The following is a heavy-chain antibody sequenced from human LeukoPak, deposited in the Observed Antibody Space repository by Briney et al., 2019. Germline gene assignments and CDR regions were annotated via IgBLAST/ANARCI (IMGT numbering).Heavy chain of an antibody. Sequence: GGSLRLSCAASGFTFSSYAMNWVRQAPGKGLEWVAVISYDGSNKYYADSVKGRFTISRDNSKNTLYLQMNSLRAEDTAVYYCATVDTAMVDYWGQGTLVTVSS. V-gene: IGHV3-30-3*01. D-gene: IGHD5-18*01. CDR2: ISYDGSNK. CDR1: GFTFSSYA. CDR3: ATVDTAMVDY. J-gene: IGHJ4*02.